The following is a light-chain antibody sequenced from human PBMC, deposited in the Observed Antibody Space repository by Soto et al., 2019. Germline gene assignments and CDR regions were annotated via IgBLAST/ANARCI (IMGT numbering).Light chain of an antibody. Sequence: SYELTQPPSVSVAPEKTARITCGGNNIRSKRVHWYRQKPGQAPVLVIYYDSDRPSGIPERFSGSNSGNTATLTISRVEAGDEADYYCQVWDITTDHYVFGTGTKVTVL. CDR2: YDS. CDR3: QVWDITTDHYV. CDR1: NIRSKR. V-gene: IGLV3-21*04. J-gene: IGLJ1*01.